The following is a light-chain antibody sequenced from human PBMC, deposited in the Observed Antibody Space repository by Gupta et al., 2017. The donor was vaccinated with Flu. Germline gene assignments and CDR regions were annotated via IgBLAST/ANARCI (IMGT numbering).Light chain of an antibody. V-gene: IGLV3-1*01. Sequence: SYDLTQPPSVSVSPGQTARITCSGDKLGDKYACWYQQKPGQSPVLVIYQDSKRPSGIPERFSGSNSGNTATLTISGTQAMDEADYYCQAWDSSTFYVFGTGTKVTVL. J-gene: IGLJ1*01. CDR3: QAWDSSTFYV. CDR2: QDS. CDR1: KLGDKY.